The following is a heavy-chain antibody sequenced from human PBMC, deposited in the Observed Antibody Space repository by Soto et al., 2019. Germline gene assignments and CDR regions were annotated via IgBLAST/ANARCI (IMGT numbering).Heavy chain of an antibody. Sequence: TYRYYADSVQGRFTISRDNAKNSLYLQMNSLRAEDTAVYYCARDPDYMHAFDIWGQGTMVTGSS. D-gene: IGHD4-4*01. V-gene: IGHV3-21*01. CDR3: ARDPDYMHAFDI. J-gene: IGHJ3*02. CDR2: TYR.